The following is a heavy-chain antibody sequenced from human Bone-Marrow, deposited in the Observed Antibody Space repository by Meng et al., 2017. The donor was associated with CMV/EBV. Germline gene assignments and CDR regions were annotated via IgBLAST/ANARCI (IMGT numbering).Heavy chain of an antibody. V-gene: IGHV3-33*06. CDR3: AKIMGGYYDSSGYYRKYYFDY. J-gene: IGHJ4*02. CDR2: IWYDGSNK. CDR1: A. Sequence: AMHWVRQAAGKGLEWVAVIWYDGSNKYYADSVKGRFTISRDNSKNTLYLQMNSLRAEDTAVYYCAKIMGGYYDSSGYYRKYYFDYWGQGTLVTVSS. D-gene: IGHD3-22*01.